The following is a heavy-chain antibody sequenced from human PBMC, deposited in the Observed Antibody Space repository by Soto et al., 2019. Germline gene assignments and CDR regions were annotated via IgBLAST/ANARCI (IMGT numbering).Heavy chain of an antibody. V-gene: IGHV3-11*01. CDR3: ARGGSLQRITIFGVVILD. D-gene: IGHD3-3*01. CDR1: GFTFSDYY. Sequence: QVQLVESGGGLIKPGGSLRLYCAASGFTFSDYYMSWIRQAPGKGLERVSYISSSGSTIYYADSVKGRFTISSDNAKNSLYLRMNSLRAEDTAVYYCARGGSLQRITIFGVVILDWGQGTLVTVSS. CDR2: ISSSGSTI. J-gene: IGHJ4*02.